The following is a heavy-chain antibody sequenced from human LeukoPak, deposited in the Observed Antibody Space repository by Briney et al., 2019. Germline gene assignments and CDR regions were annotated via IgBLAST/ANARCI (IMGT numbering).Heavy chain of an antibody. CDR2: IFYSGST. CDR1: GGSISSDDYY. Sequence: SETLSLTCTVSGGSISSDDYYWSWVRQPPGKGLEWIGYIFYSGSTHYNSSPKSRLTISVDTSKNQFSLKLSSVTAADTAVYYCARIKRNTVVRGVVRYNWFDPWGQGTLVTVSS. CDR3: ARIKRNTVVRGVVRYNWFDP. D-gene: IGHD3-10*01. J-gene: IGHJ5*02. V-gene: IGHV4-30-4*08.